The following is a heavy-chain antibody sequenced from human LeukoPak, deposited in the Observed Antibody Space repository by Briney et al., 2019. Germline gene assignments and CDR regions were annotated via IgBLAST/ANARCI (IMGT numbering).Heavy chain of an antibody. Sequence: GGSLRLSCAASGFTFSSFAMSWVRQAPGKGLEWVSAISGSGGSTYYADSVKGRFTISRDNSKNTLYLQMNSLRAEVTAVYYCAKRGGLPPLDYYYYYMDVWGKGTTVTVSS. J-gene: IGHJ6*03. V-gene: IGHV3-23*01. CDR1: GFTFSSFA. CDR3: AKRGGLPPLDYYYYYMDV. CDR2: ISGSGGST. D-gene: IGHD2-21*02.